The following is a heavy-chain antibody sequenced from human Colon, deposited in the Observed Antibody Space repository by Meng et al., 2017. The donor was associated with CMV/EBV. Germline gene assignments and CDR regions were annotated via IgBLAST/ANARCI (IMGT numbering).Heavy chain of an antibody. CDR3: AKRAVAPANTAHYFAYFGTDV. CDR1: GFTFSNYG. Sequence: GGSLRLSCVASGFTFSNYGMHWVRQTPDKGLEWVAFIRYNGNDKAYRDSVKGRFTISRDNSKNTLYLQMNGLGPEDSAVYFCAKRAVAPANTAHYFAYFGTDVWGQGTTVTVSS. D-gene: IGHD2-15*01. CDR2: IRYNGNDK. V-gene: IGHV3-30*02. J-gene: IGHJ6*01.